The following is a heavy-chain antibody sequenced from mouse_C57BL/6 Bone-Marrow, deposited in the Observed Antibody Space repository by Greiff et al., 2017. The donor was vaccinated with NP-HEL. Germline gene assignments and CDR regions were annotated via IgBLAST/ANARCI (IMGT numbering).Heavy chain of an antibody. CDR3: ARKKSYLRHAMDY. CDR2: INPSSGYT. CDR1: GYTFTSYT. D-gene: IGHD1-1*01. V-gene: IGHV1-4*01. J-gene: IGHJ4*01. Sequence: VQLQQSGAELARPGASVKMSCKASGYTFTSYTMHWVKQRPGQGLEWIGYINPSSGYTKYNQKFKDKATLTADKSSSTAYMQLSSLTSEDSAVYYCARKKSYLRHAMDYWGQGPSVTVS.